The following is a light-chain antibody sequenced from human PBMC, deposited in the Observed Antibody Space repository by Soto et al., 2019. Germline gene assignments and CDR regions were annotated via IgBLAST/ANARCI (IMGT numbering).Light chain of an antibody. V-gene: IGLV2-14*01. CDR2: DVS. CDR1: SSDVGGYNY. J-gene: IGLJ1*01. CDR3: SSYTSSNTYV. Sequence: QSALTQHASVSGSPGQSIAISCTGTSSDVGGYNYVSWYQQHPGKAPKLMIYDVSNRPSGVSNRFSGSQSGSTASLTISGLRAEDEADYYCSSYTSSNTYVFGTGTKVTVL.